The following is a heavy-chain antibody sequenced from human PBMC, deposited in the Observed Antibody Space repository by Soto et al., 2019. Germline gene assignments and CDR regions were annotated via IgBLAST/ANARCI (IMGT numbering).Heavy chain of an antibody. CDR1: GGAFSSYY. CDR3: GRVRTVTETFSDYYGMDV. J-gene: IGHJ6*02. Sequence: PSETLSLTCAVSGGAFSSYYWSWVRQAPGKGLEWIGAINHSGRTIYYPDPKSRVSISADASKNQFSLMLSSVTAADTAVLYCGRVRTVTETFSDYYGMDVWGQGTTVTVSS. V-gene: IGHV4-34*01. CDR2: INHSGRT. D-gene: IGHD4-17*01.